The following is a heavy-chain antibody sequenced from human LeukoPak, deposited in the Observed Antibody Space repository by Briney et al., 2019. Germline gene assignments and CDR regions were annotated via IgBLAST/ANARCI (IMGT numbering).Heavy chain of an antibody. V-gene: IGHV3-64D*06. Sequence: STYYADSVKGRFTISRDNSRNTLHLQMSSLGVEDTAVYYCVKDSSSGSYFDYWGQGTLVTVSS. J-gene: IGHJ4*02. CDR3: VKDSSSGSYFDY. D-gene: IGHD3-10*01. CDR2: ST.